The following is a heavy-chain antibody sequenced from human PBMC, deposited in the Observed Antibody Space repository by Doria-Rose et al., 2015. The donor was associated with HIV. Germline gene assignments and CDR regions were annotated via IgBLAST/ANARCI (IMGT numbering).Heavy chain of an antibody. CDR1: GGSIGSGSYY. CDR3: ARTANWNDGRVDS. CDR2: TYIRGST. Sequence: QVQLQESGPGVVKPSQTLSLTCTVSGGSIGSGSYYWSWIRQPAGKGPEWIGRTYIRGSTDYNPSLQSRVTISVDTSKNQFSLEVNSVTAADTAVYYCARTANWNDGRVDSWGQGTSVIVSS. V-gene: IGHV4-61*02. J-gene: IGHJ4*02. D-gene: IGHD1-20*01.